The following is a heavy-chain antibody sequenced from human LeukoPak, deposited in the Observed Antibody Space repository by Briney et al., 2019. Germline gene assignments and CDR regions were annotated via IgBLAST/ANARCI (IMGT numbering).Heavy chain of an antibody. CDR2: ISGSGGST. V-gene: IGHV3-23*01. CDR3: ARRAGAYSHPYDY. J-gene: IGHJ4*02. D-gene: IGHD4/OR15-4a*01. Sequence: GGSLRLSCAASGFTFSSYAMSWVRQAPGKGLEWVSGISGSGGSTYYADSVKGRFTISRDNSKNTLYLQMNSLRAEDTAVYYCARRAGAYSHPYDYWAREPWSPSPQ. CDR1: GFTFSSYA.